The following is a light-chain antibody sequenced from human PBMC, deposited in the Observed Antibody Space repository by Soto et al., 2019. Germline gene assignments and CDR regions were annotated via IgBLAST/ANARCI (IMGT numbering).Light chain of an antibody. V-gene: IGKV3-20*01. Sequence: EVVLTQSPGTLSLAPGDRATLSCRASQSVTNNYIAWYQPKPGQATRLLIYGISSRAIGIPDRFSGSGSGTDFTLTIGRLEPEDGGVDDGQYDDSSPPTYTFGQGTKVEIK. CDR3: QYDDSSPPTYT. J-gene: IGKJ2*01. CDR2: GIS. CDR1: QSVTNNY.